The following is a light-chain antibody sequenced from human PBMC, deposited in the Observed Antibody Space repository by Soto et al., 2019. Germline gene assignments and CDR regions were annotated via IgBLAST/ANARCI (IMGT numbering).Light chain of an antibody. V-gene: IGKV1-5*03. CDR1: ESVSSW. Sequence: DIQMTQSPSTLSASVGDRVTITCRASESVSSWLAWYQQIPGKPPKLLIYSASNLESGVPSKFSGRGSGTEFTLTISSLQPDDFATYYCQEYNSYSGLTFGGGTKVEI. J-gene: IGKJ4*01. CDR3: QEYNSYSGLT. CDR2: SAS.